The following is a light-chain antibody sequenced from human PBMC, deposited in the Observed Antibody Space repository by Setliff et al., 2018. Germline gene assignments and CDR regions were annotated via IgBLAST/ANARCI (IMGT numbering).Light chain of an antibody. CDR3: SAYTSSSTDV. CDR1: IGDVGAYDF. V-gene: IGLV2-14*01. J-gene: IGLJ1*01. Sequence: QSVLTQPASVSGSPGQSITISCSGTIGDVGAYDFVSWYQHHPGKAPKLVIYEVTNRPSGISTRFSGSKSGNSASLIISGLQAEDEADYYCSAYTSSSTDVFGTGTKVTVL. CDR2: EVT.